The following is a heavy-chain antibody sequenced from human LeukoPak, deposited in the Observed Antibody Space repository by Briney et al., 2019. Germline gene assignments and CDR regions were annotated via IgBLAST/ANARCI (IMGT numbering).Heavy chain of an antibody. CDR2: ISYEGGTQ. V-gene: IGHV3-30*18. CDR1: GVTLSPYG. Sequence: TGGSLRLSCAASGVTLSPYGMHWVRQAPGKGLEWVAVISYEGGTQHYADSVKGRFIISRDNPRNTLYLQMNILRTEDTAVYYCAKGQYASGWNSGNYWGQGTLVTVSS. J-gene: IGHJ4*02. CDR3: AKGQYASGWNSGNY. D-gene: IGHD1/OR15-1a*01.